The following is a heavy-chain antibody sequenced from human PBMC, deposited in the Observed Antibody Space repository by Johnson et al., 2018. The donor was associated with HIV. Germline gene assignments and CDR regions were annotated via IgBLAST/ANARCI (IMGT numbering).Heavy chain of an antibody. D-gene: IGHD6-13*01. CDR3: AKGGQQLADPFDI. V-gene: IGHV3-30*14. CDR1: GFTFSNYA. Sequence: QVQLVESGGGVVQPGRSLRLSCAASGFTFSNYAVHWVRQAPGKGLAWVAVMSSDGFNKYYAHSVKGRFTVSRDHSKNTLYFDMTTLRGGDTAVYFCAKGGQQLADPFDIWGQGTLVTVSS. J-gene: IGHJ3*02. CDR2: MSSDGFNK.